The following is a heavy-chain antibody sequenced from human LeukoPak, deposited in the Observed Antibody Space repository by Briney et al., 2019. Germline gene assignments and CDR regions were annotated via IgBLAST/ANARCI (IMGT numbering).Heavy chain of an antibody. CDR3: ATEWSAGF. J-gene: IGHJ4*02. Sequence: PGRSLRLSCAASGFTFSTYGMHWVRQAPGKGLAWVALISYDGNDKSYADSVKGCFTISRDNSKNTLYLQMNSLRAEDSGVYYCATEWSAGFWGQGTLVTVSS. CDR2: ISYDGNDK. D-gene: IGHD3-3*01. V-gene: IGHV3-30*03. CDR1: GFTFSTYG.